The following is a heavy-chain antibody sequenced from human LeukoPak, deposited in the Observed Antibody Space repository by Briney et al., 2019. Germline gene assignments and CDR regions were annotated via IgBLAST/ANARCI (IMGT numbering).Heavy chain of an antibody. CDR3: AKDDRGGYCSGTSCYSDY. CDR2: ISGSGGST. V-gene: IGHV3-23*01. CDR1: GFTFSSYA. J-gene: IGHJ4*02. D-gene: IGHD2-2*01. Sequence: GGSLRLSCAASGFTFSSYAMSWVRQAPGKGLEWVSGISGSGGSTYYADSVKGRFTISRDNSKNTLYLQMNSLRAEDTAVYYCAKDDRGGYCSGTSCYSDYWGQGTLVTVSS.